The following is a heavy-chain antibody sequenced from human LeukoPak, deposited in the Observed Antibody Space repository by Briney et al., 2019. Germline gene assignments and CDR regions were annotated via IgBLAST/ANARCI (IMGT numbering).Heavy chain of an antibody. CDR3: ARDWGYHDSSGYEYWYFDL. CDR2: IYSGGST. J-gene: IGHJ2*01. D-gene: IGHD3-22*01. Sequence: GGSLRLSCAASGFTVSSNYMSWVRQAPGKRLGWVSVIYSGGSTYYADSVKGRFTISRDNSKNTLYLQMNSLRAEDTAVYYCARDWGYHDSSGYEYWYFDLWGRGTLVTVSS. CDR1: GFTVSSNY. V-gene: IGHV3-53*01.